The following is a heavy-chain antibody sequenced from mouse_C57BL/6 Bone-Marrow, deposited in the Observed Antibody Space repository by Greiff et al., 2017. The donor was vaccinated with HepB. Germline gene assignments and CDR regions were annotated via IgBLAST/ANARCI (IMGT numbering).Heavy chain of an antibody. J-gene: IGHJ3*01. CDR2: IYPGDGDT. CDR1: GYAFSTYW. Sequence: VMLVESGAELVKPGASVKISCKASGYAFSTYWLNWVKQRPGEGLEWIGQIYPGDGDTNYNGKFKGKATLTADKSSSTAYMQLSSLTSEDSAVYFCARGAYWGQGNLVTVST. V-gene: IGHV1-80*01. CDR3: ARGAY.